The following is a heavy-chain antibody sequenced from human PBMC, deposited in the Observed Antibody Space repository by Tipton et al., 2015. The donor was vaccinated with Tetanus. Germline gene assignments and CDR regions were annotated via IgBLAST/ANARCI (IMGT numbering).Heavy chain of an antibody. V-gene: IGHV4-59*01. CDR1: GGSISSYY. CDR3: ARDMWAAAGSYYYYGMDV. D-gene: IGHD6-13*01. J-gene: IGHJ6*02. CDR2: IYYSGST. Sequence: TLSLTCTVSGGSISSYYWSWIRQPPGKGLEWIGYIYYSGSTNYNPSLKSRVTISVDTSKNQFSLKLSSVTAADTAVYYCARDMWAAAGSYYYYGMDVWGQGTTVTASS.